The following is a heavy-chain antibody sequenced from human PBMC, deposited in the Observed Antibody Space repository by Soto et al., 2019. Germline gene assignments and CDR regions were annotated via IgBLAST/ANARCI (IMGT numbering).Heavy chain of an antibody. V-gene: IGHV4-39*01. CDR2: LNHSGIT. D-gene: IGHD2-15*01. Sequence: QLQLQESGPGLVRPSETLSLTCTVSGVSIFSHSYYWGWIRQAPGKGLEWIATLNHSGITYHNPSLKSRVTMSVDTSKNQFSLNLSSVTAADTAVYYCARRYAPRYSSGNNHFDLWGQGTLVTVSS. CDR3: ARRYAPRYSSGNNHFDL. J-gene: IGHJ4*02. CDR1: GVSIFSHSYY.